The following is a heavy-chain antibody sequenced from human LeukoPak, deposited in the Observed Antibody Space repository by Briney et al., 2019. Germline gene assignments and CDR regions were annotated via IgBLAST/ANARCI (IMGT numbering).Heavy chain of an antibody. J-gene: IGHJ3*02. V-gene: IGHV4-39*01. CDR3: ARITDRTIFGEIMHGFDI. D-gene: IGHD3-3*01. CDR1: GDSINNNNYY. Sequence: SETLSLTCTVSGDSINNNNYYRGWIRQPPGKGLEWIGNIYYNGRTYYSPSLKSRGTISVDTSNNQFSLKLSSVTAADTAVYYCARITDRTIFGEIMHGFDIWGQGTPVTVSS. CDR2: IYYNGRT.